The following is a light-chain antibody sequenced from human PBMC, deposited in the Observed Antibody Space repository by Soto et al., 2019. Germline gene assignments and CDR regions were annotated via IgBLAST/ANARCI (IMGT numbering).Light chain of an antibody. CDR1: QSITNY. CDR3: QQSHSSPLT. J-gene: IGKJ1*01. Sequence: DIQMTQSPSSLSASVGDRVTITCRASQSITNYLIWYQQKPGKAPKLLVYAASSLQSGVPSRFSGSGSGTDFTLTISSLQPEDFATYYCQQSHSSPLTFGQATKVEIK. V-gene: IGKV1-39*01. CDR2: AAS.